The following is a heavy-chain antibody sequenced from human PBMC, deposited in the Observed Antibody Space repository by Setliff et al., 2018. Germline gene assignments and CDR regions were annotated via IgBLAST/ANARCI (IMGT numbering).Heavy chain of an antibody. CDR3: ARDLMGDY. J-gene: IGHJ4*02. CDR2: ISGYSGNT. D-gene: IGHD3-10*01. CDR1: GYTFTSYG. Sequence: GASVKVPCKASGYTFTSYGITWVRQAPGQGLEWMGWISGYSGNTNYAQKFQGRVTITTDTSTNTAYMDLRSLRSDDTAVYYCARDLMGDYWGQGTLVTVSS. V-gene: IGHV1-18*01.